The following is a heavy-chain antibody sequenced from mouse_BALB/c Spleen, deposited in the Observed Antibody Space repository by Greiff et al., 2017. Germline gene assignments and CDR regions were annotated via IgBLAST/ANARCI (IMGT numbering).Heavy chain of an antibody. Sequence: QVQLKESGAELVRPGTSVKISCKASGYAFTNYWLGWVKQRPGHGLEWIGDIYPGSGNTYYNEKFKGKATLTADKSSSTAYMQLSSLTSEDSAVYFCARGTTATLDYAMDYWGQGTSVTVSS. CDR2: IYPGSGNT. CDR1: GYAFTNYW. J-gene: IGHJ4*01. D-gene: IGHD1-2*01. CDR3: ARGTTATLDYAMDY. V-gene: IGHV1-63*01.